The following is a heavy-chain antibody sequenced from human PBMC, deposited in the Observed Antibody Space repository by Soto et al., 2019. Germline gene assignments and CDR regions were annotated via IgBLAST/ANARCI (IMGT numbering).Heavy chain of an antibody. V-gene: IGHV4-39*01. J-gene: IGHJ3*02. CDR3: ARHPRMATIIAVAFDI. Sequence: SETLSLTCTVSGGSISSSSYYWGWIRQPPGKGLEWIGSIYYSGSTYYNPSLKSRVTISVDTSKNQFSLKLSSVTAADTAVYYCARHPRMATIIAVAFDICGQGTMVNVSS. CDR1: GGSISSSSYY. CDR2: IYYSGST. D-gene: IGHD5-12*01.